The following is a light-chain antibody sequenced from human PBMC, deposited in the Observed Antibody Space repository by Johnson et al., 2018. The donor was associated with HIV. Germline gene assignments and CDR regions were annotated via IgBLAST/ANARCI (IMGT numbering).Light chain of an antibody. CDR3: GTWDSSLMKV. J-gene: IGLJ1*01. CDR1: SSNIGNNY. CDR2: ENN. V-gene: IGLV1-51*02. Sequence: QSVLTQPPSVSAAPGQRVTISCSGSSSNIGNNYVSWYQQLPGTDPKLLICENNQRPSGIPDRFSGSKSGTSATLGITGLQTWDEADYYCGTWDSSLMKVFGPGPTVAVL.